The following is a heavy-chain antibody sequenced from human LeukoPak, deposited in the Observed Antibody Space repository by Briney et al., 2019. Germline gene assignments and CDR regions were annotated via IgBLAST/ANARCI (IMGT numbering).Heavy chain of an antibody. J-gene: IGHJ5*02. CDR3: ARWYDILTGIPSSNWFDP. D-gene: IGHD3-9*01. V-gene: IGHV1-69*06. CDR1: GGTFSSYA. Sequence: GASVKVSCKASGGTFSSYAISWVRQAPGQGLEWMGGIIPIFGTANYAQKFQGRVTITADKSTSTAYMELSSLRSEDTAVYYCARWYDILTGIPSSNWFDPWGQGTLVTVSS. CDR2: IIPIFGTA.